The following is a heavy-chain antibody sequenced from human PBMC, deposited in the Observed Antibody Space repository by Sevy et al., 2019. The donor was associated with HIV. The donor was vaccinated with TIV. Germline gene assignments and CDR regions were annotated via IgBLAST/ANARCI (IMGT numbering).Heavy chain of an antibody. CDR2: IYTSGST. CDR3: ARGRGGYCSGGSCPEYFQH. J-gene: IGHJ1*01. CDR1: GGSMSSGSYY. D-gene: IGHD2-15*01. Sequence: SETLSLTCTVSGGSMSSGSYYWSWIRQPAGKGLEWIGRIYTSGSTNYNPSLKSRVTMSVDTSKNQFSLKLSSVTAADTAVYYCARGRGGYCSGGSCPEYFQHWGQGTLVTVSS. V-gene: IGHV4-61*02.